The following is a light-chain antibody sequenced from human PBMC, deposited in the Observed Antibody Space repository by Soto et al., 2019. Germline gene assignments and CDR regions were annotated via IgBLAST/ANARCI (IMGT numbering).Light chain of an antibody. CDR3: QQSYSNPPT. V-gene: IGKV1-39*01. J-gene: IGKJ1*01. Sequence: DIQMTQSPSSLSASLGDRVTITCRASQSISSYLNWYQQKQGKAPKLLIYAASSLQSGVPSRFSGSGSGTDFTLTISSLQPEDFETYYCQQSYSNPPTFGQGTKVDIK. CDR2: AAS. CDR1: QSISSY.